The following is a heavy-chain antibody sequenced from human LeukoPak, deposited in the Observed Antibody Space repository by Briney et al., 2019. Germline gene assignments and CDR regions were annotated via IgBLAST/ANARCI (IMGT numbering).Heavy chain of an antibody. V-gene: IGHV4-30-4*01. CDR1: RGSISSGEYY. CDR3: ARPALWFGEFDYGMDV. CDR2: IYYSGST. J-gene: IGHJ6*02. Sequence: SETPSLTCTVSRGSISSGEYYWSWIRQPPGKGLEWIGYIYYSGSTYYNPSLKSRVSISVDTSKNQFSLKLSSVTAADTAVYYCARPALWFGEFDYGMDVWGQGTTVTVSS. D-gene: IGHD3-10*01.